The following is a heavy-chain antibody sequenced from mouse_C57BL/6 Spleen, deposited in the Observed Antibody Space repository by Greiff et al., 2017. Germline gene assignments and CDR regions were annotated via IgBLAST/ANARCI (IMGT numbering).Heavy chain of an antibody. CDR3: ARDGNYFDY. D-gene: IGHD1-1*02. V-gene: IGHV3-6*01. J-gene: IGHJ2*01. CDR2: KSYDGSN. CDR1: GYSITSGYY. Sequence: DVKLQESGPGLVKPSQSLSLTCSVTGYSITSGYYWNWIRQFPGNKLEWMGYKSYDGSNNYNPSLKNRISITRDTSKNQFFLKLNSVTTEDTATYYCARDGNYFDYWGQGTTLTVSS.